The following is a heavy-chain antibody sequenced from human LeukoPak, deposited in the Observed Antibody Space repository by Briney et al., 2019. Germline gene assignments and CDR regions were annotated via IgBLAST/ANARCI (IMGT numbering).Heavy chain of an antibody. D-gene: IGHD3-22*01. V-gene: IGHV1-18*01. CDR2: ISAYNGNT. CDR1: GYTFTSYG. J-gene: IGHJ3*02. Sequence: ASVKVSCKASGYTFTSYGISWVRQAPGQGLEGMGWISAYNGNTNYAQKLQGRVTMTTDTSTSTAYMELRSLRSDDTAVYYCARDRMLAYYYDSSGYYHFDIWGQGTMVTVSS. CDR3: ARDRMLAYYYDSSGYYHFDI.